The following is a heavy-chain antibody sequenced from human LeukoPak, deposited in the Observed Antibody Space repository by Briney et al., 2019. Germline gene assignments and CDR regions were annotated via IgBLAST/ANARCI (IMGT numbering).Heavy chain of an antibody. CDR2: ISSSSSTI. CDR1: GFTFSSYS. J-gene: IGHJ6*03. CDR3: ARGSGWTSYYYYYMDV. D-gene: IGHD3-3*01. Sequence: PGGSLRLSCAASGFTFSSYSMNWVRQAPGKGLEWVSYISSSSSTIYYADSVKGRFTISRDNAKNSLYLQMNSLRAEDTAVYYCARGSGWTSYYYYYMDVWGKGTAVTVSS. V-gene: IGHV3-48*04.